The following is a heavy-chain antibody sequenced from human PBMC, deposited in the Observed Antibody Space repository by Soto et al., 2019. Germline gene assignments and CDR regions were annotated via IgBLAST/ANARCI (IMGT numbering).Heavy chain of an antibody. D-gene: IGHD4-17*01. CDR1: GFTFINYA. V-gene: IGHV3-23*01. CDR3: VKKSIGTVTNPVYWSFDL. CDR2: TSGGGDVA. Sequence: EVQLLESGGGLIQPGGSLRLSCTASGFTFINYAMNWVRQAPGKGLEWVSGTSGGGDVAFYSDSVKGRFAISRDNSKNALYLQMNRLRTEDTALYYCVKKSIGTVTNPVYWSFDLLGRGTLVSVSS. J-gene: IGHJ2*01.